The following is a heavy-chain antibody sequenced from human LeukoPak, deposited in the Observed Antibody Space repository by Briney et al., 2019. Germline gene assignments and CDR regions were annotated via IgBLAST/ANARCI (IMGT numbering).Heavy chain of an antibody. CDR3: ASSGSYFYYYYYMDV. D-gene: IGHD1-26*01. Sequence: GGSLRLSCAASGFTFSSYGMHWVRQAPGKGLEWVAVISYDGSNKYYADSVKGRFTISRDNSKNTLYLQMNSLRAEDTAVYYCASSGSYFYYYYYMDVWGKGTTVTVSS. V-gene: IGHV3-30*03. CDR1: GFTFSSYG. CDR2: ISYDGSNK. J-gene: IGHJ6*03.